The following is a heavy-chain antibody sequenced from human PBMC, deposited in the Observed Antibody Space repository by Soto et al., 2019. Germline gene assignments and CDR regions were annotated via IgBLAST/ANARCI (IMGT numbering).Heavy chain of an antibody. J-gene: IGHJ3*02. Sequence: VGSLRLSCAASGSTFSSYSMNWVRQAPGKGLEWVSSISSSSSYIYYADSVKGRFTISRDNAKNSLYLQMNSLRAEDTAVYYCAREAHYYDSSGYSAFDIWGQGTMVTVS. D-gene: IGHD3-22*01. CDR1: GSTFSSYS. V-gene: IGHV3-21*01. CDR2: ISSSSSYI. CDR3: AREAHYYDSSGYSAFDI.